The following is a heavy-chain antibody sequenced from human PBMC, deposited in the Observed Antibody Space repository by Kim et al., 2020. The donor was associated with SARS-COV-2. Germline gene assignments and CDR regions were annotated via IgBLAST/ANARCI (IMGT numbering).Heavy chain of an antibody. CDR1: GYTFTSYA. D-gene: IGHD2-2*01. CDR2: INTNTGNP. J-gene: IGHJ5*02. Sequence: ASVKVSCKASGYTFTSYAMNWVRQAPGQGLEWMGWINTNTGNPTYAQGFTGRFVFSLDTSVSTAYLQISSLKAEDTAVYYCARGATLYCSSTSCPIRDNWFDPWGQGTLVTVSS. V-gene: IGHV7-4-1*02. CDR3: ARGATLYCSSTSCPIRDNWFDP.